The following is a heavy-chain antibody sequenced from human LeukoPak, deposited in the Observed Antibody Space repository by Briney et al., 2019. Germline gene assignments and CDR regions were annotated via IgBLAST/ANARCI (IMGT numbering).Heavy chain of an antibody. D-gene: IGHD7-27*01. Sequence: GGSLRLSCAASGFTFSSYSMNWVRQAPGKGLEWVSYISSSSSTIYYADSVKGRFTISRDNAKNSLYLQMNSLRAEDTAVYYCARATWGTRGDWFDPWGQGTLVTVSS. J-gene: IGHJ5*02. V-gene: IGHV3-48*01. CDR1: GFTFSSYS. CDR3: ARATWGTRGDWFDP. CDR2: ISSSSSTI.